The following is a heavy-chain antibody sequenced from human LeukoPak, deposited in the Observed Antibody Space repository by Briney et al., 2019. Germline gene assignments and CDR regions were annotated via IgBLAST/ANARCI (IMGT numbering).Heavy chain of an antibody. J-gene: IGHJ4*02. CDR3: ASVLFRLGYCSSTSCPSYFDY. CDR2: INHSEST. V-gene: IGHV4-34*01. Sequence: PSETLSLTCAVYGGSFSGYYWSWIRQPPGKGLEWIGEINHSESTNYNPSLKSRVTISVDTSKNQFSLKLSSVTAADTAVYYCASVLFRLGYCSSTSCPSYFDYWGQGTLVTVSS. D-gene: IGHD2-2*01. CDR1: GGSFSGYY.